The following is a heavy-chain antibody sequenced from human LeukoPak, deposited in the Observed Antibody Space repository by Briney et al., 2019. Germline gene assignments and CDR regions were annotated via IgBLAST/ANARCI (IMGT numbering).Heavy chain of an antibody. Sequence: ASVKVSCKSSGYPFTDYYIHWVRQAPGQGLEYMGWINPNSGGTNYAQKFEGRVTMTRDTSINTAYMELSRLRSDDTAVYFCAREMINDLSFDYWGQGTLVTVS. CDR1: GYPFTDYY. CDR3: AREMINDLSFDY. CDR2: INPNSGGT. J-gene: IGHJ4*02. V-gene: IGHV1-2*02. D-gene: IGHD3-16*01.